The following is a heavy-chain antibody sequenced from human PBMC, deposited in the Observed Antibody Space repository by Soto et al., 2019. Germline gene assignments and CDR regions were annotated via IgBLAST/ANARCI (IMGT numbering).Heavy chain of an antibody. V-gene: IGHV1-45*02. CDR1: GYTFTFRY. Sequence: GASVKVSCKASGYTFTFRYLHWVRQAPGQALEWMGWITPFKSDTNYAQKFQDRVTITRDRSVSTAYMELSSLRSDDTAMYYCARSPFAGSDAFDIWGQGTMVTVSS. J-gene: IGHJ3*02. CDR2: ITPFKSDT. D-gene: IGHD1-1*01. CDR3: ARSPFAGSDAFDI.